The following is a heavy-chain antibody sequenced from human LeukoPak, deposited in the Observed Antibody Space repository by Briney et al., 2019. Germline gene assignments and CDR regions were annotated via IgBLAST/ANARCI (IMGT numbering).Heavy chain of an antibody. V-gene: IGHV3-23*01. D-gene: IGHD2/OR15-2a*01. Sequence: PGGSLRLSCAASGFTFSSYAMSWVRQAPGKGLEWVSAISGSGGSTYYADSVKGRFTISRDNAKNSLYLQMNSLRAEDTAVYYCARDLISMFDYWGQGTLVTVSS. CDR3: ARDLISMFDY. CDR1: GFTFSSYA. J-gene: IGHJ4*02. CDR2: ISGSGGST.